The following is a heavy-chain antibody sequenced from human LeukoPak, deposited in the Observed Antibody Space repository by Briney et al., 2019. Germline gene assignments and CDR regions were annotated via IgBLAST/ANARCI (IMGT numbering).Heavy chain of an antibody. D-gene: IGHD3-22*01. CDR2: IRYDGSNK. V-gene: IGHV3-30*02. CDR3: AKDHLYYDSSGYLDY. CDR1: GFTFSSYG. J-gene: IGHJ4*02. Sequence: GGSLRLSCAASGFTFSSYGMHWVRQAPGKGLEWVALIRYDGSNKYYADSVKGRFTISRDNSKNTLYLQMNSLRAEDTAVYYCAKDHLYYDSSGYLDYWGQGTLVTVSS.